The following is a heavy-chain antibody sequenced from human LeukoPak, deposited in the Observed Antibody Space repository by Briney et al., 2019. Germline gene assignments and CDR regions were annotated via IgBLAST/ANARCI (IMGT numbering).Heavy chain of an antibody. Sequence: SQTLSLTCAVYGGSFSGYYWGWIRQPPGKGLEWIGEINHSGSTNYNTSLKSRVTIPVDTFKNQFSLKLSSVTAADTAVYYCARGSGIAAAGSRYGMDVWGQGTTVTVSS. D-gene: IGHD6-13*01. V-gene: IGHV4-34*01. CDR2: INHSGST. J-gene: IGHJ6*02. CDR1: GGSFSGYY. CDR3: ARGSGIAAAGSRYGMDV.